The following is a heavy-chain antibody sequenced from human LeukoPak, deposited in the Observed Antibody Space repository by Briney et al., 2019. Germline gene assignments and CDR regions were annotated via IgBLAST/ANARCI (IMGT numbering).Heavy chain of an antibody. CDR3: ARGISGSYYNYYYYYYMDV. J-gene: IGHJ6*03. Sequence: SETLSLTCAVYGGSFSGYYWSWIRQPPGKGLEWIGEINHSGSTNYNPSLKSRVTISVDTSKNQFSLKLSSVTAADTAVYYCARGISGSYYNYYYYYYMDVWGKGTTVTVSS. D-gene: IGHD3-10*01. CDR2: INHSGST. V-gene: IGHV4-34*01. CDR1: GGSFSGYY.